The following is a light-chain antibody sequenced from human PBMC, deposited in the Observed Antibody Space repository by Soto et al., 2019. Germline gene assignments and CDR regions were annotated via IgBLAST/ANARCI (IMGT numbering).Light chain of an antibody. CDR3: QQTNIFPLP. Sequence: GDRVTITCRASQSISSYLNWYQQKPGKAPKLLIYAASSLHTGVSSRFSGSGSGTDFTLTISSLQPEDFATYFCQQTNIFPLPFGGGTKVDIK. CDR2: AAS. J-gene: IGKJ4*01. V-gene: IGKV1-39*01. CDR1: QSISSY.